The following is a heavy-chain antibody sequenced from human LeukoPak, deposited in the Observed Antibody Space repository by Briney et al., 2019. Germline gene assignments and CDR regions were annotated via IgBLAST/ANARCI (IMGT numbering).Heavy chain of an antibody. CDR3: ASQEYGDYPLFDY. Sequence: KSSETLSLTCTVSGGSISSYYWSWIRQPPGKGLEWIGYIYYSGSTNYNPSLKSRVTISVDTSKNQFSLKLSSVTAADTAVYYCASQEYGDYPLFDYWGQGTLVTVSS. D-gene: IGHD4-17*01. J-gene: IGHJ4*02. CDR2: IYYSGST. V-gene: IGHV4-59*01. CDR1: GGSISSYY.